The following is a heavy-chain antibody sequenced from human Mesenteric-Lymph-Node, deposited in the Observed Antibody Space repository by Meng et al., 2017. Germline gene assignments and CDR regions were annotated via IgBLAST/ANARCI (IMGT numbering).Heavy chain of an antibody. Sequence: GGSLRLSCAASGFTFNSYSMNWVRQAPGRGLEWLSSISRTGDYIFYADSVKDRFTISRDNGRNSLYLQMNSLRPEDTVLYYCARDWVQAGDFDYWGQGTLVTVSS. CDR1: GFTFNSYS. CDR2: ISRTGDYI. D-gene: IGHD3-16*01. V-gene: IGHV3-21*01. CDR3: ARDWVQAGDFDY. J-gene: IGHJ4*02.